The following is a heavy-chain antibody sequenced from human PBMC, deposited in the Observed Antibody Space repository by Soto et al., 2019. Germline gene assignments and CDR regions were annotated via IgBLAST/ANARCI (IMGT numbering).Heavy chain of an antibody. Sequence: GGSLRLSCAASGFTFSSYAMSWVRQAPGKGLEWVSAISGSGGSTYYADSVKGRFTISRDNSKNTLYLQMNSLRAEDTAVYYCAKERITIFGVRYYYYYGIDVWGQGTTVTVSS. V-gene: IGHV3-23*01. J-gene: IGHJ6*02. CDR3: AKERITIFGVRYYYYYGIDV. CDR1: GFTFSSYA. CDR2: ISGSGGST. D-gene: IGHD3-3*01.